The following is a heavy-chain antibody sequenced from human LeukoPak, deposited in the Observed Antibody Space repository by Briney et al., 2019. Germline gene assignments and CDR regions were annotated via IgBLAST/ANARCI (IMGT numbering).Heavy chain of an antibody. J-gene: IGHJ4*02. CDR1: GFTFSSYG. CDR2: ISYDGSNK. V-gene: IGHV3-30*18. D-gene: IGHD3-22*01. CDR3: AKTPCDSSGYYPHV. Sequence: PGGSLRLSCAASGFTFSSYGMHWVRQAPGKGLEWVAVISYDGSNKYYADSVKGRFTISRDNSKNTLYLQMNSLRAEDTAVYYCAKTPCDSSGYYPHVWGQGTLVTVSS.